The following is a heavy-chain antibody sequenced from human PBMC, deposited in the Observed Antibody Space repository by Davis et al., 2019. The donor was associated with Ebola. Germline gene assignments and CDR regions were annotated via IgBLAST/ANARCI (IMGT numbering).Heavy chain of an antibody. CDR1: GYTFMNYA. CDR2: INTGNGNT. CDR3: ARSIWYNWNEPFDI. D-gene: IGHD1-1*01. J-gene: IGHJ3*02. V-gene: IGHV1-3*04. Sequence: ASVKVSCKASGYTFMNYAIHWVRQAPGQRLEWMGWINTGNGNTKYSEKVQGRVTTTRDTSASTAYMELSSLRSEDTAVYYCARSIWYNWNEPFDIWGQGTMVTVSS.